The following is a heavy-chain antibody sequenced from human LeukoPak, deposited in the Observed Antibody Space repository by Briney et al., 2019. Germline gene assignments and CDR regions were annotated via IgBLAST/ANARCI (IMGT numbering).Heavy chain of an antibody. D-gene: IGHD4-23*01. J-gene: IGHJ4*02. CDR3: ARDPTRYASTTVVASNFDY. CDR1: GFTFSSYG. CDR2: ISYDGSKK. V-gene: IGHV3-30*03. Sequence: PGGSLRLSCAASGFTFSSYGMHWVRQAPGKGLEWVAVISYDGSKKYYADSVKGRFTISRDSSKNMLYLQMNSLRVEDTAVYYCARDPTRYASTTVVASNFDYWGQGTLVTVSS.